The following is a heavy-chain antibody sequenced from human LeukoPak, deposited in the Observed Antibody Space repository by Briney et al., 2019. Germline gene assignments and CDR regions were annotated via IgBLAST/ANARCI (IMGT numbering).Heavy chain of an antibody. V-gene: IGHV4-59*12. Sequence: PSETLSLTCNVSGVSITSYYWSWLRQPPGKGLEWIGYFSYSGSTKYNPSLESRVTISVDTSQNQFSLNLGSVTATDTAVYYCARENYGDNSFDSWGQGTLVTASS. CDR3: ARENYGDNSFDS. CDR2: FSYSGST. D-gene: IGHD4-17*01. CDR1: GVSITSYY. J-gene: IGHJ4*02.